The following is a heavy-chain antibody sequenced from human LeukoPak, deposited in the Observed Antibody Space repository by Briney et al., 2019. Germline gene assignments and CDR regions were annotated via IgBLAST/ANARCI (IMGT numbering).Heavy chain of an antibody. CDR1: GFTFSTYP. J-gene: IGHJ4*02. D-gene: IGHD1-26*01. Sequence: AGGSLRLSCAASGFTFSTYPFHWVRQAPGKGLEWVAVISPDRTYTYYADSVKGRFTISRDNSQNTLYLQMNSLRAEDTAVYYCAKDRYSGSYYFDYWGQGTLVTVSS. V-gene: IGHV3-30*04. CDR2: ISPDRTYT. CDR3: AKDRYSGSYYFDY.